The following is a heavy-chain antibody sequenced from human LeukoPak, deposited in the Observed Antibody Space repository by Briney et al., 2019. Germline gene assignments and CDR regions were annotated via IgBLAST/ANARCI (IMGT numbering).Heavy chain of an antibody. CDR3: AKEGDGYNYGGYYFDY. J-gene: IGHJ4*02. V-gene: IGHV3-30*18. Sequence: GGSLRLSCAASGFTFSSYGMHWFRQAPGKGLEGVAVISYDGSNKYYADSVKGRFTISRDNSKNTLYLQMNSLRAEDTAVYYCAKEGDGYNYGGYYFDYWGQGTLVTVSS. CDR2: ISYDGSNK. CDR1: GFTFSSYG. D-gene: IGHD5-24*01.